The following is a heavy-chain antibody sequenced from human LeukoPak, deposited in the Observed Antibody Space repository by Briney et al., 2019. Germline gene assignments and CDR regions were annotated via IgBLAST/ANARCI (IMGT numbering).Heavy chain of an antibody. CDR1: GFTFSNYW. CDR2: INSDGINT. Sequence: GGSLRLSCAASGFTFSNYWMHWVRQAPGKGLVWVSRINSDGINTSYADSVKGRFTISRDNAKNTLNLQMNSLRAEDTAVYYCARNLGQYYDTSDNWFDPWGQGTLVTVSS. J-gene: IGHJ5*02. V-gene: IGHV3-74*01. CDR3: ARNLGQYYDTSDNWFDP. D-gene: IGHD3-22*01.